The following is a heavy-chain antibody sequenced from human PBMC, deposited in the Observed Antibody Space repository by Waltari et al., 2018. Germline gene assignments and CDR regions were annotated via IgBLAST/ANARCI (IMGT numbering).Heavy chain of an antibody. CDR1: GGSISSYY. CDR2: IYYSGST. V-gene: IGHV4-59*01. CDR3: AREGPWGLDY. J-gene: IGHJ4*02. D-gene: IGHD3-16*01. Sequence: QVQLQESGPGLVKPSETLSLTCTVSGGSISSYYWSWIRQPPGKGLEWIGYIYYSGSTNYNPSLKSRVTISVDTSKNQFSLKLSAVTAADTAVYYCAREGPWGLDYWGQGTLVTVSS.